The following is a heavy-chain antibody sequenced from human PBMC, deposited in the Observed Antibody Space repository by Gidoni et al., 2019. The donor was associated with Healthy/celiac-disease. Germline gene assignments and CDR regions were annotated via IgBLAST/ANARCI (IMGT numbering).Heavy chain of an antibody. CDR2: IYYSGST. CDR1: GGSISSYY. D-gene: IGHD3-10*01. Sequence: QVQLQESGPGLVKPSETLSLTCTVSGGSISSYYWSWIRQPPGKGLEWIGYIYYSGSTNYNPSLKSRVTISVDTSKNQFSLKLSSVTAADTAVYYCARTYGSSWFDPWGQGTLVTVSS. CDR3: ARTYGSSWFDP. V-gene: IGHV4-59*01. J-gene: IGHJ5*02.